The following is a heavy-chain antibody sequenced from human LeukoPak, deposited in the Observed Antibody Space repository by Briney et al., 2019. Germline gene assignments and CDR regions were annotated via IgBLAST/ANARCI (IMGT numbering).Heavy chain of an antibody. J-gene: IGHJ3*02. CDR1: GFTFSNFW. CDR3: ARVAYSSSWYGVIDAFDI. V-gene: IGHV3-7*01. D-gene: IGHD6-13*01. CDR2: IKEDESEQ. Sequence: GGSLRLSCAASGFTFSNFWMSWVRQAPGKGLEWVANIKEDESEQYYVDSVKGRFTISRDNAKNSLFLQMNSLRAEDTAVYYCARVAYSSSWYGVIDAFDIWGQGTMVTVSS.